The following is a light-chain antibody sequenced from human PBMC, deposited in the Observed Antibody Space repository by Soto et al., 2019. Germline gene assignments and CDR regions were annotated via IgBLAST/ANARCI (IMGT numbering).Light chain of an antibody. CDR2: DTS. CDR3: QQYYSSPRT. V-gene: IGKV1-33*01. J-gene: IGKJ2*01. Sequence: DIQMTQSPSSLSASVGDRVTITCQASQDISNYLNWYQQKAGKAPKLLIYDTSHLDTGVPSRFSGSGSGTDFTFTISSLQAEDVAVYYCQQYYSSPRTFGQGTKLEIK. CDR1: QDISNY.